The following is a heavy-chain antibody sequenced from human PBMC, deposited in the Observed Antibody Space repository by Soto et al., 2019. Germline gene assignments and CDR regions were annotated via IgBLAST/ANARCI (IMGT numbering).Heavy chain of an antibody. CDR1: GGTFSSYA. CDR3: ARLDIAAAGPRYYYYGMDV. CDR2: IIPIFGTA. V-gene: IGHV1-69*13. Sequence: SVKVSCKASGGTFSSYAISWVRQAPGQGLEWMGGIIPIFGTANYAQKFQGRVTITADESTSTAYMELSSLRSEDTAVYYCARLDIAAAGPRYYYYGMDVWGQGTTVTVSS. D-gene: IGHD6-13*01. J-gene: IGHJ6*02.